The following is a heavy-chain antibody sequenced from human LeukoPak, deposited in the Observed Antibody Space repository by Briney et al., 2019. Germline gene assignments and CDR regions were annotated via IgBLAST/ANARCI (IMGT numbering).Heavy chain of an antibody. V-gene: IGHV4-34*01. Sequence: SETLSLTCAVYGGSFSGYYWSWIRQPPGKGLEWIGEINHSGSTNYNPSLKSRVTISVDTSKNQFSLKLSSVTAADTAVYYCARGGGYSYGSDWFGPWGQGTLVTVSS. CDR3: ARGGGYSYGSDWFGP. D-gene: IGHD5-18*01. J-gene: IGHJ5*02. CDR1: GGSFSGYY. CDR2: INHSGST.